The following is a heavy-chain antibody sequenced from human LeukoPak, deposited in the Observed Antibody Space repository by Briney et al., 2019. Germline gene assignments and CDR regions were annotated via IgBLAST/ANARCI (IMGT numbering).Heavy chain of an antibody. CDR1: GFTFSSYA. Sequence: GGSLRLSCAASGFTFSSYAMSWVRQAPGKGLEWVSAISGSGGSTYYADSVRGRFTISRDNSENTLYLQMNSLRAEDTAVYYCARHPTLWFGESQHPEYYFDYWGQGTLVTVSS. CDR3: ARHPTLWFGESQHPEYYFDY. D-gene: IGHD3-10*01. CDR2: ISGSGGST. V-gene: IGHV3-23*01. J-gene: IGHJ4*02.